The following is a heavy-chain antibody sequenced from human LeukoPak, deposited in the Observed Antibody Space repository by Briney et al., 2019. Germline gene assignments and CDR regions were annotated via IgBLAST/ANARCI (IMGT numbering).Heavy chain of an antibody. D-gene: IGHD3-22*01. CDR3: AKPGSGYYYFDY. CDR1: GFTFSSYA. Sequence: GGSLRLSCAASGFTFSSYAMSWARQAPGNGLEWLSAISGSGGSTYYADPVKGRFTISRDNSKHTLYLQMNSLKAEDTAVYYCAKPGSGYYYFDYWGQGTLVTVSS. J-gene: IGHJ4*02. CDR2: ISGSGGST. V-gene: IGHV3-23*01.